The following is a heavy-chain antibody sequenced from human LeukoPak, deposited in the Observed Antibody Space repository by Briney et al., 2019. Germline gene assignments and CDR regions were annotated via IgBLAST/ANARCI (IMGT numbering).Heavy chain of an antibody. Sequence: PSETLSLTCTVSGGSISSGGYYWSWIRQPAGKGLEWIGRIYTSGSTNYNPSLKSRVTISVDTSKNQFSLKLSSVTAADTAVYYCARGQWFRAFWSRGTPVTVSS. CDR3: ARGQWFRAF. V-gene: IGHV4-61*02. D-gene: IGHD3-10*01. CDR1: GGSISSGGYY. J-gene: IGHJ4*02. CDR2: IYTSGST.